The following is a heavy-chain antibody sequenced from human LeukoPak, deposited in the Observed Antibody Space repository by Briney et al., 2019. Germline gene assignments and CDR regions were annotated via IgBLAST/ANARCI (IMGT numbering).Heavy chain of an antibody. J-gene: IGHJ4*02. CDR1: GYTFTSYA. V-gene: IGHV7-4-1*02. CDR3: AISAREAAASFDY. D-gene: IGHD6-13*01. Sequence: ASVKVSCKASGYTFTSYAMNWVRQAPGQGLEWMGWINTNTGDPTYAQGFTGRFVFSLDTSVSTAYLQISSLKAEDTAVYYCAISAREAAASFDYWGQGTLVTVSS. CDR2: INTNTGDP.